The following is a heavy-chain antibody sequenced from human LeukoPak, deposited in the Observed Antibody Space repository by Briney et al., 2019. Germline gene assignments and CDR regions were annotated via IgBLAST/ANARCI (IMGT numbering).Heavy chain of an antibody. Sequence: GGSLRLSCAASGFTFSSYDMHWVRHATGKGLEWVSAIGTAGDTYYPGSVKGRFTISRDNAKNTVYLQMNSLRAEDTAVYYCARGMYYDILTGPLGFDYWGQGTLVTVSS. CDR1: GFTFSSYD. CDR3: ARGMYYDILTGPLGFDY. D-gene: IGHD3-9*01. V-gene: IGHV3-13*01. J-gene: IGHJ4*02. CDR2: IGTAGDT.